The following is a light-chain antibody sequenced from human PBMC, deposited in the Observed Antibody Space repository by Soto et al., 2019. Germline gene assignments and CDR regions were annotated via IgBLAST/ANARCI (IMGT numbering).Light chain of an antibody. J-gene: IGLJ2*01. CDR3: QSYDSSLSAVV. CDR1: SSNIGAGYD. V-gene: IGLV1-40*01. Sequence: QAVVTQPPSVSGAPGQRVTISCTGSSSNIGAGYDVHWYQQLPGTAPKLLIYVNSNRPSGVPGRFSGSKSGTSASLAITGLQAEDEADYYCQSYDSSLSAVVFGGGTKLTVL. CDR2: VNS.